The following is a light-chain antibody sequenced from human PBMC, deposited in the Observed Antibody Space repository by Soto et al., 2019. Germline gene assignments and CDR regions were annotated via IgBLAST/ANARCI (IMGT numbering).Light chain of an antibody. J-gene: IGKJ4*01. CDR3: QQSYSTPDT. Sequence: DIQMTQSPSSLSKSVGDRVTITCRASQSISSYLNWYQQKPGKAPKLLIYAASSLQSGVPSRFSGSGSGTDFTLTISSLQPEDFATYYCQQSYSTPDTFGGGTKVEIK. V-gene: IGKV1-39*01. CDR2: AAS. CDR1: QSISSY.